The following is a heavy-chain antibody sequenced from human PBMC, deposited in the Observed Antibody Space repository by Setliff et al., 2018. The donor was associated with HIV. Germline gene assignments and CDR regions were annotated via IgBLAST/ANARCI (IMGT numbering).Heavy chain of an antibody. D-gene: IGHD2-21*02. J-gene: IGHJ3*02. V-gene: IGHV4-38-2*02. Sequence: SETLSLTCTVSGDSISSDFYWGWIRQPPGKGLEWIGSIYHSGNTYYMPSLQSRVTISVDMSKTQSSRNLTSVTAADTAVDYCARGQGCGGGCHYSFEMWGQGTMVTVSS. CDR1: GDSISSDFY. CDR2: IYHSGNT. CDR3: ARGQGCGGGCHYSFEM.